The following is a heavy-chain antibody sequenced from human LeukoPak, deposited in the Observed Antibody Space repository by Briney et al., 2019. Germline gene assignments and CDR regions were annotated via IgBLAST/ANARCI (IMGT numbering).Heavy chain of an antibody. CDR3: ARYDSSGYYYVY. V-gene: IGHV4-39*07. CDR2: IYYSGST. Sequence: SETLSLTCNVSGGSISSSSYYWGWIRQPPGKGLEWIGSIYYSGSTYYNPSLKSRVTISVDTSKNQFSLKLSSVTAADTAVYYCARYDSSGYYYVYWGQGTLVTVSS. CDR1: GGSISSSSYY. J-gene: IGHJ4*02. D-gene: IGHD3-22*01.